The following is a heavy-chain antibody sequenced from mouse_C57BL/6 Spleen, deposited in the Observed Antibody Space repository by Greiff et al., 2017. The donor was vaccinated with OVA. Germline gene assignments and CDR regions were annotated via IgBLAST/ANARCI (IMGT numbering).Heavy chain of an antibody. Sequence: VQVVESGPGLVAPSQSLSITCTVSGFSLTSYAISWVRQPPGKGLEWLGVIWTGGGTNYNSALKSRRSISKDNSKSQVFLKMNSLQNDDTARYYCASITTVAYAMDYWGQGTSVPVSS. J-gene: IGHJ4*01. CDR2: IWTGGGT. CDR3: ASITTVAYAMDY. V-gene: IGHV2-9-1*01. CDR1: GFSLTSYA. D-gene: IGHD1-1*01.